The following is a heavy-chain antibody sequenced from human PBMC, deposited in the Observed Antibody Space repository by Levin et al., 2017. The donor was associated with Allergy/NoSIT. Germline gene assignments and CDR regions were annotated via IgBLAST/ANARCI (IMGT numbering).Heavy chain of an antibody. V-gene: IGHV3-33*01. D-gene: IGHD3-10*01. CDR1: GFTFSSYG. CDR2: IWYDGSNK. J-gene: IGHJ3*02. CDR3: ARDDMVRGVITNHDAFDI. Sequence: GESLKISCAASGFTFSSYGMHWVRQAPGKGLEWVAVIWYDGSNKYYADSVKGRFTISRDNSKNTLYLQMNSLRAEDTAVYYCARDDMVRGVITNHDAFDIWGQGTMVTVSS.